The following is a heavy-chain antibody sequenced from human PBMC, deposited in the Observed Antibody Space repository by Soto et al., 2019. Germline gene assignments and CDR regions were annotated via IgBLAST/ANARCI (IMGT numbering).Heavy chain of an antibody. Sequence: SETLSLTCTVSGGSISSYYWSWIRQPPGKGLEWIGYIYYSGSTNYNPSLKSRVTISVDTSKNQFSLKLSPVTAADTAVYYCARIGFDAFDIWGQGTMVTVSS. D-gene: IGHD3-16*01. CDR1: GGSISSYY. J-gene: IGHJ3*02. CDR3: ARIGFDAFDI. V-gene: IGHV4-59*08. CDR2: IYYSGST.